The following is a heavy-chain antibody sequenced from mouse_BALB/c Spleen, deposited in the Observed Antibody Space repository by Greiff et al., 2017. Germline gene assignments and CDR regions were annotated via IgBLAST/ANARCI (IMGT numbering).Heavy chain of an antibody. CDR1: GYTFTDYE. CDR3: TNYGSSPWFAY. Sequence: QVQLQQSGAELVRPGASVTLSCKASGYTFTDYEMHWVKQTPVHGLEWIGAIDPETGGTAYNQKFKGKATLTADKSSSTAYMELRSLTSEDSAVYYSTNYGSSPWFAYWGQGTLVTVSA. J-gene: IGHJ3*01. V-gene: IGHV1-15*01. CDR2: IDPETGGT. D-gene: IGHD1-1*01.